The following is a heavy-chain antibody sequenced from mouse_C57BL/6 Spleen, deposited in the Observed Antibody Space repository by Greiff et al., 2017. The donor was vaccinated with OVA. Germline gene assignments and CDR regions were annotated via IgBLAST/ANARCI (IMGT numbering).Heavy chain of an antibody. V-gene: IGHV1-64*01. CDR3: ARHGSNLYYFDY. CDR2: IHPNSGST. J-gene: IGHJ2*01. CDR1: GYTFTSYW. Sequence: QVQLQQSGAELVKPGASVKLSCKASGYTFTSYWMHWVKQRPGQGLEWIGMIHPNSGSTNYNEKFKSKATLTVDKSSSTAYMQLSSLTSEDSAVYYCARHGSNLYYFDYWGQGTTLTVSS. D-gene: IGHD1-1*01.